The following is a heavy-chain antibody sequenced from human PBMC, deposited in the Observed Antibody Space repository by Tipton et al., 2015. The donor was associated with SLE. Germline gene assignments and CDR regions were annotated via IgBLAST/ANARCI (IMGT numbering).Heavy chain of an antibody. CDR2: IESSGSI. D-gene: IGHD2-15*01. J-gene: IGHJ5*02. CDR3: ARDFCSGGTCGMLDP. V-gene: IGHV4-31*03. CDR1: GCSISSGGYY. Sequence: TLSLTCTVSGCSISSGGYYLSWIRQHPEKGLEWIGYIESSGSIYYNPSLTSRVSISIDTSKNQFLLNLNSVTAADTAVYFCARDFCSGGTCGMLDPWGQGTLVTVSS.